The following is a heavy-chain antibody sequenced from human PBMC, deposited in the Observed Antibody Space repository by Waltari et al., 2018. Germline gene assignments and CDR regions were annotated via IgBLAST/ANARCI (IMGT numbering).Heavy chain of an antibody. J-gene: IGHJ3*02. D-gene: IGHD1-1*01. V-gene: IGHV3-30*03. CDR1: GFDFGRYG. Sequence: QVQLVESGGGVVQPGRSLRLSCAASGFDFGRYGMHWVRQAPGKGLEWVSIIYSDGNKKYYADSVKGRFTVSRDNSKNTMYLQMNSLRPEDTALYYCARPDNERAFDIWGQGTMVTVSS. CDR2: IYSDGNKK. CDR3: ARPDNERAFDI.